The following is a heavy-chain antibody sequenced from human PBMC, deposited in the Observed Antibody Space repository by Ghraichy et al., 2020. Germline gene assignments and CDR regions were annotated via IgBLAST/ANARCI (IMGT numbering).Heavy chain of an antibody. CDR1: TGSFTDYY. J-gene: IGHJ5*02. CDR3: AREPARYTSGRSGWFDP. CDR2: INDSGST. V-gene: IGHV4-34*01. Sequence: SETLSLTCAVYTGSFTDYYWRWIRQPPGKGLEWIGDINDSGSTHYNPSLKSRVTMSVDTSKNQFSLKLSSVTAADTAVYYCAREPARYTSGRSGWFDPWGQGTLVTVSS. D-gene: IGHD6-19*01.